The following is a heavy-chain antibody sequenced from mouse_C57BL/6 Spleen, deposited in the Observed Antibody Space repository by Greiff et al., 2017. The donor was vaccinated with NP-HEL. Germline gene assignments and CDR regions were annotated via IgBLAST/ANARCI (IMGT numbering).Heavy chain of an antibody. CDR2: INPNNGGT. Sequence: VHVKQSGPELVKPGASVKIPCKASGYTFTDYNMDWVKQSHGKSLEWIGDINPNNGGTIYNQKFKGKATLTVDKSSSTAYMELRSLTSEDTAVYYCARWGYGNPYYYAMDYWGQGTSVTVSS. D-gene: IGHD2-10*02. J-gene: IGHJ4*01. CDR1: GYTFTDYN. V-gene: IGHV1-18*01. CDR3: ARWGYGNPYYYAMDY.